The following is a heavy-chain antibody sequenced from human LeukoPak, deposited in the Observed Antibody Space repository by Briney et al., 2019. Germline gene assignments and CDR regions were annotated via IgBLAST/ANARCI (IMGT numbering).Heavy chain of an antibody. CDR3: VNLGYSD. CDR2: IKNDGSDK. D-gene: IGHD5-12*01. V-gene: IGHV3-7*01. CDR1: GFSFSAAW. Sequence: GGSLRLSCEASGFSFSAAWMTWVRQAPGKWLEWVATIKNDGSDKYYVDSVKGRFTLSRDNAKNLVYLQMNSLRVEDTAVYYCVNLGYSDGGQGTLVTVSS. J-gene: IGHJ4*02.